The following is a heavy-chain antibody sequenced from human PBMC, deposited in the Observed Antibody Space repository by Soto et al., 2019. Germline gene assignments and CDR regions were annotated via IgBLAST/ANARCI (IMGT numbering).Heavy chain of an antibody. CDR3: ARGLQSLFDY. Sequence: GGSLRLSCAASGFIFANYGMHWVRQAPGKGLEWVAVIWFDGNKQHYADSVKGRFTISRDNSKNTLYVQMTSLRAEDTAVYYCARGLQSLFDYWGQGTLVTVSS. J-gene: IGHJ4*02. V-gene: IGHV3-33*08. CDR1: GFIFANYG. CDR2: IWFDGNKQ.